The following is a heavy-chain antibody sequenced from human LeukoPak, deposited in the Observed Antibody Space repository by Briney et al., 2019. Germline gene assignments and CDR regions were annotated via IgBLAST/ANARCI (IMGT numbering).Heavy chain of an antibody. V-gene: IGHV4-59*01. D-gene: IGHD3-3*01. J-gene: IGHJ2*01. CDR1: GGSFSGYY. CDR2: IYYSGST. CDR3: ASSPPVGGWYFDL. Sequence: SETLSLTCAVYGGSFSGYYWSWIRQPPGKGLEWIGYIYYSGSTNYNPSLKSRVTISVDTSKNQFSLKLSSVTAADTAVYYCASSPPVGGWYFDLWGRGTLVTVSS.